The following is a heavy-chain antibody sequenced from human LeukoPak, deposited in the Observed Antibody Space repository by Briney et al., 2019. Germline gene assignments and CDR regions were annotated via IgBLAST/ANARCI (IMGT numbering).Heavy chain of an antibody. CDR2: ISWNSGSI. D-gene: IGHD3-22*01. CDR1: GFTFDDYA. J-gene: IGHJ4*02. Sequence: GGSLRLSCAASGFTFDDYAMHWVRQAPGKGLEWVSGISWNSGSIGYADSVKGRFTISRDNAKYSLYLQMNSLRAEDTAVYYCARDYYDSSGYYFSGYWGQGTLVTVSS. CDR3: ARDYYDSSGYYFSGY. V-gene: IGHV3-9*01.